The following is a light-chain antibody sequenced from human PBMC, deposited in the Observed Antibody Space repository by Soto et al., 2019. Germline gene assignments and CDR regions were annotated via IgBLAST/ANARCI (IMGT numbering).Light chain of an antibody. CDR3: SSFTTSSTYV. CDR1: SSYVGLYNY. CDR2: DVT. V-gene: IGLV2-14*01. J-gene: IGLJ1*01. Sequence: QSALTQPASVSGSPGQSIAISCTGTSSYVGLYNYVSWYQQHPDKVPKLIIYDVTNRPSGVSDRFSGSKSGNTASLTISGLQADDEADYYCSSFTTSSTYVFGTGTKVTVL.